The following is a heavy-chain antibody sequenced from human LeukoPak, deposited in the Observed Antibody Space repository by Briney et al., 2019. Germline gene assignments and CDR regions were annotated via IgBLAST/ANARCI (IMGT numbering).Heavy chain of an antibody. CDR1: GGSISSSNW. CDR3: ARRDNWNLDAFDI. D-gene: IGHD1-1*01. J-gene: IGHJ3*02. V-gene: IGHV4-4*02. CDR2: IYHSGST. Sequence: SGTLSLTCAVSGGSISSSNWWSWVRQPPGKGLEWIGEIYHSGSTNYNPSLKSRVTISVDRSKNQFSLKLSSVTAADTAVYYCARRDNWNLDAFDIWGQGTMVTVSS.